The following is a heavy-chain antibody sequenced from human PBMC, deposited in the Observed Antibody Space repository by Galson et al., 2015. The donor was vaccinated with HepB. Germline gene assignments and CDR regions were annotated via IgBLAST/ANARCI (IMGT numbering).Heavy chain of an antibody. CDR1: GGTFSSYA. V-gene: IGHV1-69*13. J-gene: IGHJ4*02. CDR3: ATTGYDILTGYYIRGYDY. CDR2: IIPIFGTA. Sequence: SVKVSCKASGGTFSSYAISWVRQAPGQGLEWMGGIIPIFGTANYAQKFQGRVTITADESTSTAYMELSSLRSEDTAVYYCATTGYDILTGYYIRGYDYWGQGTLVTVSS. D-gene: IGHD3-9*01.